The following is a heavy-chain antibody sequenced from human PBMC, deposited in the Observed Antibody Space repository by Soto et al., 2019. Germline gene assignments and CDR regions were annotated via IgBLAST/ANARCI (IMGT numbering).Heavy chain of an antibody. Sequence: QITLKESSPTLVKPTQTLTLTCTFSGFSLSTSGVGVGWIRQPPGKALEWLALIYWDDDKRYSPSLKRRLTITKDTSKNQVVLTVTNMDPVDTATYYCAYKYQPLLYSDAFDVWGQGTMVTVSS. CDR2: IYWDDDK. J-gene: IGHJ3*01. CDR1: GFSLSTSGVG. V-gene: IGHV2-5*02. D-gene: IGHD2-2*02. CDR3: AYKYQPLLYSDAFDV.